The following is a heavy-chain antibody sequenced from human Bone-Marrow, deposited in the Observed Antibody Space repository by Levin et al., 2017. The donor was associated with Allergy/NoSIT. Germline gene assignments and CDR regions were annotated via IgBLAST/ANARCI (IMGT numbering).Heavy chain of an antibody. D-gene: IGHD6-19*01. Sequence: GESLKISCAASRFIFSTYWMHWVRQAPGTGLVWVSRINSDGSSTSYADFVKGRFTISRDNAKNTMYLQMNSLRVEDTAVYYCASVEAVAGRAMDVWGQGTTVTVSS. J-gene: IGHJ6*02. V-gene: IGHV3-74*01. CDR2: INSDGSST. CDR1: RFIFSTYW. CDR3: ASVEAVAGRAMDV.